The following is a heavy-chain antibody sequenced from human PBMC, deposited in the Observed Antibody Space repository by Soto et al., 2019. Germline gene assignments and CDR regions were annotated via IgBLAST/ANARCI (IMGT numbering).Heavy chain of an antibody. V-gene: IGHV3-21*01. CDR3: ARGDYHDSSGPFSDAFDI. CDR2: ISSSSFYI. D-gene: IGHD3-22*01. J-gene: IGHJ3*02. Sequence: GFLRLSCAASGFTFSSYSVNWFRQAPGKGLEWISSISSSSFYIYYADSVKGRFTISRDNAKNSVYLQMNSLRAEDTAVYYCARGDYHDSSGPFSDAFDIWGQGTMVTVSS. CDR1: GFTFSSYS.